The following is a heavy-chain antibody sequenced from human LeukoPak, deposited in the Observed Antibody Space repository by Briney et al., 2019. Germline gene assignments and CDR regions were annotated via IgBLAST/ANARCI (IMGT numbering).Heavy chain of an antibody. CDR1: GYTFTSYY. Sequence: GASVKVSCKASGYTFTSYYVHWVRQAPGQGLEWMGIINPSGGSTSYAQKFQGRVTTTRDTSTSTVYMELSSLRSEDTAVYYCANLYGDLDYWGQGTLVTVSS. D-gene: IGHD4-17*01. J-gene: IGHJ4*02. CDR3: ANLYGDLDY. CDR2: INPSGGST. V-gene: IGHV1-46*01.